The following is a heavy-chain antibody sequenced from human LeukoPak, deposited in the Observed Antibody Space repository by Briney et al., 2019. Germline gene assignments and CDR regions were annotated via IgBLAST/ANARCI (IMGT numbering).Heavy chain of an antibody. D-gene: IGHD3-10*01. CDR3: AKGLIPHGGVPTFGEIDY. CDR2: ISYDGSNK. CDR1: GFSFSSYP. V-gene: IGHV3-30*04. J-gene: IGHJ4*02. Sequence: PGGSLRLSCAASGFSFSSYPMYWVRQAPGKGLEWVAVISYDGSNKYYADSVKGRFTISRDTSKNTLYLQMNSLRTEDTAVYYCAKGLIPHGGVPTFGEIDYWGQGTLVTVSS.